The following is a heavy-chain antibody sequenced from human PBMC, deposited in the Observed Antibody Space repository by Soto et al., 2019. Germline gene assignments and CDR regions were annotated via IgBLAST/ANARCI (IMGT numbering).Heavy chain of an antibody. Sequence: ASVKVSCKASGGTFSSYAISWVRQAPGQGLEWMGGIIPIFGTANYAQKFQGRVTITADESTSTAYMELSSLRSEDTAVYYCARTPPSPSGWYYFDYWGQGTLVTSPQ. D-gene: IGHD6-19*01. CDR3: ARTPPSPSGWYYFDY. CDR1: GGTFSSYA. J-gene: IGHJ4*02. V-gene: IGHV1-69*13. CDR2: IIPIFGTA.